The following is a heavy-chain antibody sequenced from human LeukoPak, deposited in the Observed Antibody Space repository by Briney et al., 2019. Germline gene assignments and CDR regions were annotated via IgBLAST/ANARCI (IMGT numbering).Heavy chain of an antibody. J-gene: IGHJ4*02. CDR2: IYHSGST. CDR1: GGSISSSNW. V-gene: IGHV4-4*02. CDR3: ARGARAGYNLEPFDY. D-gene: IGHD5-24*01. Sequence: KPSETLSLTCAVSGGSISSSNWWSWVRQPPGKGLEWIGEIYHSGSTNYNPSLKSRVTISVDKSKNQFSLKLSSVTAADTAVYYCARGARAGYNLEPFDYWGQGTLVTVSS.